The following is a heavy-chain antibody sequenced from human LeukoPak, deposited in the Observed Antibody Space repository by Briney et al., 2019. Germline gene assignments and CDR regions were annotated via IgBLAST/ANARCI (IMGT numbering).Heavy chain of an antibody. CDR2: IKQDGSEK. CDR1: GFTFSSYW. D-gene: IGHD3-10*01. V-gene: IGHV3-7*01. CDR3: ARYHYYGSGRYGDY. Sequence: QTGGSLRLSCAASGFTFSSYWMSWVRQAPGKGLEWVANIKQDGSEKYYVDSVKGRFTISGDNVKNSLYLQMNSLRAEDTAVCYCARYHYYGSGRYGDYWGQGTLVTVSS. J-gene: IGHJ4*02.